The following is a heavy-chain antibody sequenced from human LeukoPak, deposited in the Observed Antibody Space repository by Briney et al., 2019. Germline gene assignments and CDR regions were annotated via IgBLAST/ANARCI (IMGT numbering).Heavy chain of an antibody. CDR3: ARDLGGYSYGSHFDS. V-gene: IGHV3-21*01. Sequence: GGSLRLSCAASGFTFNNYSMNWVRQAPGKGLEWVSSISSSSSNIYYADSVKGRFTISRDNAKNSLYLQMNSLRAEDTAVDYCARDLGGYSYGSHFDSWGQGTLVTVSS. CDR1: GFTFNNYS. CDR2: ISSSSSNI. J-gene: IGHJ4*02. D-gene: IGHD5-18*01.